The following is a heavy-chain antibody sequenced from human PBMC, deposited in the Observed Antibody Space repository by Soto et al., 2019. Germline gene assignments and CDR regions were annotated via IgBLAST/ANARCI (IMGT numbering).Heavy chain of an antibody. CDR1: GGTFSSSG. CDR3: ARWPQPRYTADPYAVDV. CDR2: IVPSLDTT. Sequence: QVHLVQSGTEVKKPGSSVKVSCKASGGTFSSSGFSWVRQAPGQGLEWMGMIVPSLDTTNYAQKCRARVTITADEVTSTAYMELRSLRSEDTAVYYCARWPQPRYTADPYAVDVWGQGTRVIVSS. J-gene: IGHJ6*02. D-gene: IGHD3-16*02. V-gene: IGHV1-69*11.